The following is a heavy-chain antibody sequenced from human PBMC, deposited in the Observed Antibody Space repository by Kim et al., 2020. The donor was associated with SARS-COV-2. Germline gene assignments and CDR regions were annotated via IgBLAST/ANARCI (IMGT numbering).Heavy chain of an antibody. Sequence: SETLSLTCTDSGGSVNSGDYYWSWIRQVPGKGLEWIGNIYYTGSTYYNPSLKSRISISVDTSNNQISLKLRSVTVADTAVYSCARAPRGASGWFDPWGQ. J-gene: IGHJ5*02. CDR1: GGSVNSGDYY. D-gene: IGHD3-10*01. V-gene: IGHV4-31*03. CDR3: ARAPRGASGWFDP. CDR2: IYYTGST.